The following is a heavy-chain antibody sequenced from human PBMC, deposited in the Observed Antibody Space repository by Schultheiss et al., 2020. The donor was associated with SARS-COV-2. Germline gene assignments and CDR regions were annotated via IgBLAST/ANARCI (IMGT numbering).Heavy chain of an antibody. J-gene: IGHJ4*02. V-gene: IGHV3-21*01. CDR3: AKDLEGWPTVKDY. CDR1: GFTFSSYS. Sequence: GGSLRLSCAASGFTFSSYSMNWVRQAPGKGLEWVSSISSSSSYIYYADSVKGRFTISRDNSKNTLYLQMNSLRAEDTAVYYCAKDLEGWPTVKDYWGQGTLVTVSS. D-gene: IGHD2-15*01. CDR2: ISSSSSYI.